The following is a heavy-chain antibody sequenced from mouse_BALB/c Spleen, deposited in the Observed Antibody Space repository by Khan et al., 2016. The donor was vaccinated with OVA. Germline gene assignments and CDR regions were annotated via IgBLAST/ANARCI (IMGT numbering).Heavy chain of an antibody. CDR3: VRDGAYHRNDGWFAY. V-gene: IGHV1-4*01. D-gene: IGHD2-14*01. Sequence: QVQLKESGAELARPGTSVKMSCKASGYTFTSYTIHWIKKRPGQGLEWIGYINPSNGYTNYNQKFKDKATLTTDKSSTTAYLQLSSLTSDDSAVYSCVRDGAYHRNDGWFAYWGQGTLVTVS. CDR1: GYTFTSYT. CDR2: INPSNGYT. J-gene: IGHJ3*01.